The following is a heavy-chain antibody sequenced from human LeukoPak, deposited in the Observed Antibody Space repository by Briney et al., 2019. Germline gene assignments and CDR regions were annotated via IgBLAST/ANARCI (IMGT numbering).Heavy chain of an antibody. D-gene: IGHD1-14*01. CDR2: IYPGDSDT. CDR1: GYSFTSYW. CDR3: ARHTGGDGDYYYYYYMDV. Sequence: RGESLKISCKGSGYSFTSYWIGWVRQMPGKGLEWMGIIYPGDSDTRYSPSFQGQVTISADKSISTAYLQWSSLKASDTAMYYCARHTGGDGDYYYYYYMDVWGKGTTVTVSS. V-gene: IGHV5-51*01. J-gene: IGHJ6*03.